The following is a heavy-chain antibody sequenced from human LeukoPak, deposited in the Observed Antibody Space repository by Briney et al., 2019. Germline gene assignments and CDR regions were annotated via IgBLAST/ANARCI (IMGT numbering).Heavy chain of an antibody. V-gene: IGHV4-59*01. CDR2: IYYSGST. CDR1: GGSISSYY. CDR3: ARVSSGWSRGYFDY. D-gene: IGHD6-19*01. J-gene: IGHJ4*02. Sequence: SETLSLTCTVSGGSISSYYWSWIRQPPGMGLEWIGYIYYSGSTNYNPSLKSRVTISVDTSKNQFSLKLSSVTAADTAVYYCARVSSGWSRGYFDYWGQGTLVTVSS.